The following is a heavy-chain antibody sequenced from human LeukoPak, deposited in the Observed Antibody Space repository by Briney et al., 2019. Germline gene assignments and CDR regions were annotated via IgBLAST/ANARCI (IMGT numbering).Heavy chain of an antibody. Sequence: SVKVSCKASGGTFSSYAISWVRQAPGQGIEWMGGIIPIFGTANYAQKFQGRVTITTDESTSTAYMELSSLRSEDTAVYYCARGFRYFDWLAPFDYWGQGTLVTVSS. CDR2: IIPIFGTA. V-gene: IGHV1-69*05. D-gene: IGHD3-9*01. CDR1: GGTFSSYA. CDR3: ARGFRYFDWLAPFDY. J-gene: IGHJ4*02.